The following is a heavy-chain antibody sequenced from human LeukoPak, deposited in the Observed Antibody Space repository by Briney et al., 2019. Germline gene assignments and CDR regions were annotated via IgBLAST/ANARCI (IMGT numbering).Heavy chain of an antibody. CDR3: ARAIRDDPWSAYRGGFYYMDV. CDR2: ISDSGSG. V-gene: IGHV4-59*01. Sequence: PSETLSVTCPLSGGSRNSYYWSWIGQAPAKGVEWIGYISDSGSGNCNPSLRRRVPQPVAMSKIWFSLEVTSVTAADPPVYYCARAIRDDPWSAYRGGFYYMDVWGKGSTVTV. D-gene: IGHD3-3*01. CDR1: GGSRNSYY. J-gene: IGHJ6*03.